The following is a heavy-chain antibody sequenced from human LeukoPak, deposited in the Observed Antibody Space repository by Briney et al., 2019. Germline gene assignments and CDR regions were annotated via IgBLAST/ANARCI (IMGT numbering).Heavy chain of an antibody. V-gene: IGHV3-48*01. CDR2: ISSSSGTI. Sequence: PGGSLRLSCAASGFTFSSYSMNWVRQAPGKGLEWVSYISSSSGTIYYADSVKGRFTISRDNAKNSLYLQMNSLRAEDTAVYYCARDLSWIQLWTYYFDYWGQGTLVTVSS. CDR1: GFTFSSYS. CDR3: ARDLSWIQLWTYYFDY. J-gene: IGHJ4*02. D-gene: IGHD5-18*01.